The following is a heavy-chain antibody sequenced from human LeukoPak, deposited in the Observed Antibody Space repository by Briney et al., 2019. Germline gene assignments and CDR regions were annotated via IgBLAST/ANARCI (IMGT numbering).Heavy chain of an antibody. CDR1: GFTFSSYA. V-gene: IGHV3-23*01. CDR2: ISGSGVRT. CDR3: GKIADYGGIKNLDY. Sequence: GGSLRLSCAASGFTFSSYAMNWVRQAPGKGLEWVSHISGSGVRTYYADSVKGRFTISRDNSKSTLYLQMNILRAEDTAIYYCGKIADYGGIKNLDYWGQGTLVTVSS. J-gene: IGHJ4*02. D-gene: IGHD4-23*01.